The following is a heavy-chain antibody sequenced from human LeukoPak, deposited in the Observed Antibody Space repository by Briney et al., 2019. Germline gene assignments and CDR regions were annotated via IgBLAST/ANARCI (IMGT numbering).Heavy chain of an antibody. D-gene: IGHD3-9*01. Sequence: TGGSLRLSCAASGFTFSSYAMNWVRQAPGKGLEWVSGISGSGTNTYYADSVKGRFTISGDNAKNFLYLQMNSLRAEDTAVYYCARTYYDILTGYNPYFDYWGQGILVTVSS. J-gene: IGHJ4*02. CDR2: ISGSGTNT. CDR1: GFTFSSYA. V-gene: IGHV3-23*01. CDR3: ARTYYDILTGYNPYFDY.